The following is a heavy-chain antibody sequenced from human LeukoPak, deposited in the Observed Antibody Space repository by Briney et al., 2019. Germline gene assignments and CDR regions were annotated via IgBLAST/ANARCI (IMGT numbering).Heavy chain of an antibody. D-gene: IGHD6-6*01. V-gene: IGHV3-21*01. Sequence: GGTLRLSCAASGFTFSSYRMIWVRQAQGKGLEWVSYISSSNRYKYYTDQVKGRFTISRDNTKNSLYLQMNSLRAEDTAVYYCAIIEYSSSEAFDIWGQGTMVTVSS. CDR3: AIIEYSSSEAFDI. CDR1: GFTFSSYR. J-gene: IGHJ3*02. CDR2: ISSSNRYK.